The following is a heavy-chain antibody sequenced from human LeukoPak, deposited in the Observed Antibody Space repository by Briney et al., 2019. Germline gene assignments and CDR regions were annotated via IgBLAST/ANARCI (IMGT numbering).Heavy chain of an antibody. CDR1: GYTFTSYG. D-gene: IGHD3-9*01. Sequence: ASVKVSCKASGYTFTSYGISWVRQAPGQGLEWMGWISAYNGNTNYAQKLQGRVTMTTDTSTSTAYMELRSLRSDDTAVYYCARDRTALGYFDWLDYWGQGTLVTVSS. J-gene: IGHJ4*02. CDR3: ARDRTALGYFDWLDY. CDR2: ISAYNGNT. V-gene: IGHV1-18*01.